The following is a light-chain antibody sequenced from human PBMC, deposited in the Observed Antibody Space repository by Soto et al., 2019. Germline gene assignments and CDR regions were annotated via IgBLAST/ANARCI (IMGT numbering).Light chain of an antibody. J-gene: IGLJ2*01. Sequence: QSVLTQPPSVSGAPGQRVTISCTGSSSNIGAGYDVHWYQQLPGTAPKLLIYCNSNRPSGVPDRFSGSKSGTSASLAITGLQAEDEADYYCQYYDSRLSGWYVVFGGGNK. CDR1: SSNIGAGYD. CDR3: QYYDSRLSGWYVV. V-gene: IGLV1-40*01. CDR2: CNS.